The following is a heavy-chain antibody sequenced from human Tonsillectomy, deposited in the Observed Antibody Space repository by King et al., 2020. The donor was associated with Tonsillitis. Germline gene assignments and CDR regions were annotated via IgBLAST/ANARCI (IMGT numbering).Heavy chain of an antibody. Sequence: VQLVESGGGLVQPGESLRLSCVVSGFTFRSYWMTWVRQSPGKGLEWVASIKQDGSEIYYVDSVKGRFTISRDNAKNSLFLQMNSLRVEDTAVYYCARELRVSYWGQGTLVTVSS. CDR1: GFTFRSYW. D-gene: IGHD3-16*01. J-gene: IGHJ4*02. CDR2: IKQDGSEI. CDR3: ARELRVSY. V-gene: IGHV3-7*03.